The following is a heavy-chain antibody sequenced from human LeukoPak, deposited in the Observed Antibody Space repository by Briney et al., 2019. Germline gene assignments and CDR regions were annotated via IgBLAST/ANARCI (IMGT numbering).Heavy chain of an antibody. CDR3: ARWSSSWKAYDC. V-gene: IGHV4-59*01. CDR1: GDSINLYY. J-gene: IGHJ4*02. CDR2: THYTGNN. Sequence: SETLFLTCEVSGDSINLYYWNWIRRPPGKALEWIGYTHYTGNNKYNPSLKSRVSMSVDVPKKQLTLKLSSVTAADTAVYYCARWSSSWKAYDCWGQGTLVSVSS. D-gene: IGHD6-13*01.